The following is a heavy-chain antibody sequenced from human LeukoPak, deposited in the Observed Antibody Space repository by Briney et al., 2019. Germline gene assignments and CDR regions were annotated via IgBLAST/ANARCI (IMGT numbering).Heavy chain of an antibody. J-gene: IGHJ4*02. CDR3: AKASCSSSSCYYFDN. V-gene: IGHV3-30-3*01. CDR2: ISFDGGNK. CDR1: GFTFSDYA. Sequence: PGGSLRLSCAASGFTFSDYAMHWVRQAPGEGLEWVAVISFDGGNKYYADSVKGRFTISRDSSKNTLYLQMNGLRAEDTAVYYCAKASCSSSSCYYFDNWGQGTLVTVSS. D-gene: IGHD2-2*01.